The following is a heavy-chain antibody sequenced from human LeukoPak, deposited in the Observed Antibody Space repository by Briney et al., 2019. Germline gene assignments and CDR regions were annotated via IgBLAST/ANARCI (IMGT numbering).Heavy chain of an antibody. CDR3: ARQNGYSYGYFDY. Sequence: PSETLSLTCTVSGGSISSVNYYWGWIRQPPGKGLEWIGSIYYSGTTYYNPSLKSRVTISVDTSKNQFSLKLSSVTAADTAVYYCARQNGYSYGYFDYWGQGTLVTVSS. J-gene: IGHJ4*02. CDR2: IYYSGTT. D-gene: IGHD5-18*01. CDR1: GGSISSVNYY. V-gene: IGHV4-39*01.